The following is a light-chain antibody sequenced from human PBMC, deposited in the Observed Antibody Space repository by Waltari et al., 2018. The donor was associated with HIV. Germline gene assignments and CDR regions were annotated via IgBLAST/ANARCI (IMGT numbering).Light chain of an antibody. CDR1: NVESKS. J-gene: IGLJ1*01. CDR3: HVWESSSDEYV. V-gene: IGLV3-21*02. CDR2: DDT. Sequence: SYVLTQPASVSVAPGQTANVTCGGDNVESKSVHWYQQRAGKAPILVLYDDTDRPSGNPERFAGSNFGNTATLTISRVEAGDEGDYYCHVWESSSDEYVFGTGTKVTV.